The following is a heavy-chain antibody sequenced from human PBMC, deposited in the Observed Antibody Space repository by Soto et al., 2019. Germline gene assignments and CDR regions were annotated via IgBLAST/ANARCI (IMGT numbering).Heavy chain of an antibody. CDR1: SFTFGDYA. J-gene: IGHJ4*02. Sequence: EVQLVESGGGLVQPGRSLRLSCAASSFTFGDYAMHWVRQTPGKGLEWVSCISWDSGNIVYVDSVEGRFTISRDNAKNSLFLLMNSLRPEDTAFYYCTKGYTTSCFAHFDYWGQGALVTVSS. CDR2: ISWDSGNI. D-gene: IGHD2-2*01. CDR3: TKGYTTSCFAHFDY. V-gene: IGHV3-9*01.